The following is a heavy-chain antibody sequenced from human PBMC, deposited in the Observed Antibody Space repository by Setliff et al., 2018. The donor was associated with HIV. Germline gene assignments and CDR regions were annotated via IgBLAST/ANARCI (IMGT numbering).Heavy chain of an antibody. CDR1: GGSISGYY. J-gene: IGHJ4*02. Sequence: SETLSLTCTVSGGSISGYYWTWIRQPPFKGLEWIGHISSSGRANYNPSLKSRVSISLDTSKNQFSLELSSVTAADTAVYYCARVYNFWSGFLDYWGQGTLVTVSS. CDR2: ISSSGRA. V-gene: IGHV4-4*09. D-gene: IGHD3-3*01. CDR3: ARVYNFWSGFLDY.